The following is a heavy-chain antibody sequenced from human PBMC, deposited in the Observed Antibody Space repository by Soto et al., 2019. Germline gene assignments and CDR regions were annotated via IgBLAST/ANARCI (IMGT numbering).Heavy chain of an antibody. CDR2: INTYNGNT. V-gene: IGHV1-18*04. Sequence: GASVKVSCKAIGYSFTSHYMHWVRQAPGQGLEWMGWINTYNGNTNFAQRLQGRVTMTTEASTSTAYMELRSLRSDDTAVYYCARGSSPVDFDYWGQGTQVTSPQ. J-gene: IGHJ4*02. CDR1: GYSFTSHY. CDR3: ARGSSPVDFDY. D-gene: IGHD6-13*01.